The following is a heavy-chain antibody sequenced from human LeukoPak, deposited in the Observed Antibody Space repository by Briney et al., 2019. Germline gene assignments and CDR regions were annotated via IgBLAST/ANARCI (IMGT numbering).Heavy chain of an antibody. J-gene: IGHJ6*02. Sequence: ASVKVSCKASGYTFTGYYMHWVRQAPGQGLEWMGWINPNSGGTNYAQKFQGRVTMTRDTSISTAYMELSRLRSDDMAVYYCARASGYSSSWYLRTYGMDVWGQGTTVTVSS. D-gene: IGHD6-13*01. CDR2: INPNSGGT. V-gene: IGHV1-2*02. CDR3: ARASGYSSSWYLRTYGMDV. CDR1: GYTFTGYY.